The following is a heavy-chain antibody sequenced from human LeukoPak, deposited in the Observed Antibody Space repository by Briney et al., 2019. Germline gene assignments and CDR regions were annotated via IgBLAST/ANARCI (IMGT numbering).Heavy chain of an antibody. CDR2: INHSGST. J-gene: IGHJ4*02. CDR3: AGGYDWLYFDY. CDR1: GGSLSSSSYY. Sequence: SETLSLTCTVSGGSLSSSSYYWSWIRQPPGKGLEWIGEINHSGSTNYNPSLKSRVTISVDTSKNQFSLKLSSVTAADTAVYYCAGGYDWLYFDYWGQGTLATVSS. V-gene: IGHV4-39*07. D-gene: IGHD5-12*01.